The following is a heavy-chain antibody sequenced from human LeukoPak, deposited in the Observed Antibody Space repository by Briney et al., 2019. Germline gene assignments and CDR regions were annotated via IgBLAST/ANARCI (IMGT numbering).Heavy chain of an antibody. CDR3: ARGGQGDGYSADEAFDF. J-gene: IGHJ3*01. CDR2: TYYRSKWYN. D-gene: IGHD5-24*01. V-gene: IGHV6-1*01. Sequence: SQTLSLTCAISGDNVSGNSTAYNWLRQSPSRGLEWLGRTYYRSKWYNDYALSVKSRITVNPDTSKNQLSLQLNSVTPEDTAVYYCARGGQGDGYSADEAFDFWGQGTMVTVSS. CDR1: GDNVSGNSTA.